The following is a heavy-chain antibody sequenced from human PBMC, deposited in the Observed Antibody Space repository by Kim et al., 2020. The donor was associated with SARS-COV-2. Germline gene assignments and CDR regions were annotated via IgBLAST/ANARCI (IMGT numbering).Heavy chain of an antibody. CDR1: GFTFSSYG. CDR2: ISYDGSNK. V-gene: IGHV3-30*18. D-gene: IGHD6-13*01. J-gene: IGHJ4*02. CDR3: AKWVGAGAADPRDY. Sequence: GGSLRLSCAASGFTFSSYGMHWVRQAPGKGLEWVAVISYDGSNKYYADSVKGRFTISRDNSKNTLYLQMNSLRAEDTAVYYCAKWVGAGAADPRDYWGQGTLVTVSS.